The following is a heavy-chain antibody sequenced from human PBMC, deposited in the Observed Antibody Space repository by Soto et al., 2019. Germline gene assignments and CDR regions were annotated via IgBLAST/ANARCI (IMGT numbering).Heavy chain of an antibody. V-gene: IGHV1-3*01. CDR3: ARAFDGSLDP. CDR1: GYSFTQYA. CDR2: INPDNGNT. Sequence: QMQLVQSGAEVKKPGASVRISCKASGYSFTQYAIYWVYQAPGQSLEWMGWINPDNGNTKYSQKFQDRVTVTRDTSASTAYMELSSLRSEDTAVYYCARAFDGSLDPWGQGTLVTVSS. J-gene: IGHJ5*02. D-gene: IGHD1-26*01.